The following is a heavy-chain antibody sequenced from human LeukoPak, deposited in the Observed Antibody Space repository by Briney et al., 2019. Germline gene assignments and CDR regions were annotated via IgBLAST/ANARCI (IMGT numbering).Heavy chain of an antibody. CDR1: GFTFSSHW. D-gene: IGHD3-9*01. Sequence: GGSLRLSCVVSGFTFSSHWMSWVRQAPGKGLEWVANIKEDGSEKYYVDSVKGRFTISRDNAKKSLYLQMDSLRAEDTAVYYCATHGYSELRYFDWSTNEWGQGTLDTVSS. V-gene: IGHV3-7*01. CDR3: ATHGYSELRYFDWSTNE. J-gene: IGHJ4*02. CDR2: IKEDGSEK.